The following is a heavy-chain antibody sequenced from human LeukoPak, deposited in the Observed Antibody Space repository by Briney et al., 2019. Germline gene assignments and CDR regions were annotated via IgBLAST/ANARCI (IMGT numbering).Heavy chain of an antibody. Sequence: SETLSLTCAVYGGSFSGYYCSWIRQPPGKGLEWIGEINHSGSTNYNPSLKSRVTISVDTSKNQFSLKLSSVTAADTAVYYCARLGGYLGYCSSTSCSNTDYWGQGTLVTVSS. D-gene: IGHD2-2*01. CDR1: GGSFSGYY. CDR2: INHSGST. J-gene: IGHJ4*02. V-gene: IGHV4-34*01. CDR3: ARLGGYLGYCSSTSCSNTDY.